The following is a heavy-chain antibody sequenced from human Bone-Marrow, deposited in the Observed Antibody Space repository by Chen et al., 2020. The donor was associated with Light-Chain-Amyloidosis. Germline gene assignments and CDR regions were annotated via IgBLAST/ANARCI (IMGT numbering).Heavy chain of an antibody. D-gene: IGHD5-12*01. J-gene: IGHJ4*02. CDR1: GYTFPNYW. Sequence: EVQLEQSGPEVKTPGESLKISCKGSGYTFPNYWLGWVRQMPGKGLEWMGVIYPDDSDARYSPSFEGQVTISADKSITTAYLQWRSLKASDTAMYYCARRRDGYNFDYWGQGTLVTVSS. V-gene: IGHV5-51*01. CDR3: ARRRDGYNFDY. CDR2: IYPDDSDA.